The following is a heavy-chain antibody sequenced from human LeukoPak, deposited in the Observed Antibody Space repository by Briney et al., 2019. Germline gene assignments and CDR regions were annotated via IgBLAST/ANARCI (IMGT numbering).Heavy chain of an antibody. CDR2: ISRTGDST. V-gene: IGHV3-23*01. CDR3: AKTVHSGYSPFDY. CDR1: GFTVSSNY. Sequence: GGSLRLSCAASGFTVSSNYMSWVRQAPGKGLEWVSGISRTGDSTYYADSVKGRFTISRDNSKNTLYLQMNSLRAEDTAVYYCAKTVHSGYSPFDYWGQGTLVTVSS. J-gene: IGHJ4*02. D-gene: IGHD3-22*01.